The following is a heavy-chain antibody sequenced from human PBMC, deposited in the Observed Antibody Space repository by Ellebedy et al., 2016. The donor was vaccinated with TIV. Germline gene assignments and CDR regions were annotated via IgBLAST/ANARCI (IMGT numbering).Heavy chain of an antibody. Sequence: GESLKISXKGSGYSFTSYWIGWVRQMPGKGLEWMGIIYPGDSDTRYSPSFQGQVTISADKSISTAYLQWSSPKASDTAMYYCARASDEGFGELLSPFIDYWGQGTLVTVSS. CDR1: GYSFTSYW. CDR2: IYPGDSDT. CDR3: ARASDEGFGELLSPFIDY. D-gene: IGHD3-10*01. V-gene: IGHV5-51*01. J-gene: IGHJ4*02.